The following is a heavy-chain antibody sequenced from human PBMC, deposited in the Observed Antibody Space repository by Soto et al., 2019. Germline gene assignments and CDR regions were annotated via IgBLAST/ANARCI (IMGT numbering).Heavy chain of an antibody. Sequence: QLHLVQSGAVVKKPGASVTVSCSASGYPVTAYYMHWVRQAPGRGLEWMGGINPATGAAKYTQTFQGMVTMTRDTSTSKVFMELSGLTSEDTAVFYCARGGGVGVAGSAAFDMWGQGTLVTVSS. CDR3: ARGGGVGVAGSAAFDM. J-gene: IGHJ3*02. CDR1: GYPVTAYY. V-gene: IGHV1-2*02. D-gene: IGHD3-3*01. CDR2: INPATGAA.